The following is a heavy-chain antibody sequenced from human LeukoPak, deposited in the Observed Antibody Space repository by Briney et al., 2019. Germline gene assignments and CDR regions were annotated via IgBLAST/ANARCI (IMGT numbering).Heavy chain of an antibody. J-gene: IGHJ3*02. Sequence: ASVKVSCKASGGTFSNYAISWVRQAPGQGLEWMGGIIPIFGTANYAQKFQGRVTITADESTSTAYMELSSLRSEDTAVYYCARDLQQLVSNAFDIWGQGTMVTVSS. D-gene: IGHD6-13*01. CDR2: IIPIFGTA. CDR3: ARDLQQLVSNAFDI. V-gene: IGHV1-69*13. CDR1: GGTFSNYA.